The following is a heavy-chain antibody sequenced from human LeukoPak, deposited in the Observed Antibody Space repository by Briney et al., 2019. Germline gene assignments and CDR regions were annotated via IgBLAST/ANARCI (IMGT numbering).Heavy chain of an antibody. CDR3: AKDATATPYYYYMDV. V-gene: IGHV3-43D*03. J-gene: IGHJ6*03. CDR1: GFTFSSYG. Sequence: GGSLRLSCAASGFTFSSYGMHWVRQAPGKCLEWVSLITWDGGSIYYADSVKGRFTISRDNSKNSLYLQMNSLRGEDTALYYCAKDATATPYYYYMDVWGKGTTVIVSS. CDR2: ITWDGGSI. D-gene: IGHD5-18*01.